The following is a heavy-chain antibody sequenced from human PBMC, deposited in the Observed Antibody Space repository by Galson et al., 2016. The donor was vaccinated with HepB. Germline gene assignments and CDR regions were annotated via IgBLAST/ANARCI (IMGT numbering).Heavy chain of an antibody. CDR2: ISPYSGDT. CDR3: VREGGTVRTHHFFGH. V-gene: IGHV1-18*01. CDR1: GYTFRMYG. J-gene: IGHJ4*03. D-gene: IGHD4-17*01. Sequence: VKVSCKASGYTFRMYGISWVRQAPGQGLEWLGWISPYSGDTDYAQKFQGRVTMTTETSTDTAYMELRSLSSEDTAVYWCVREGGTVRTHHFFGHWGHGALVTVSS.